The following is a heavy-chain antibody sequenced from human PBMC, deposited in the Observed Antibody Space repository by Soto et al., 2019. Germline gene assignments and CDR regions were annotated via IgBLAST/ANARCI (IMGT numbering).Heavy chain of an antibody. CDR3: TTDRWGPTVTPAIDY. D-gene: IGHD4-17*01. V-gene: IGHV3-15*01. CDR2: IKSKTDGGTT. Sequence: GGSLRLSCAASGYTFSNTWMSWVRQAPGKGLEWVGRIKSKTDGGTTDYSAPVIDRFTISRDDSKNTLYLQMNSLKTEDTAVYFCTTDRWGPTVTPAIDYWGQGTLVTVSS. CDR1: GYTFSNTW. J-gene: IGHJ4*02.